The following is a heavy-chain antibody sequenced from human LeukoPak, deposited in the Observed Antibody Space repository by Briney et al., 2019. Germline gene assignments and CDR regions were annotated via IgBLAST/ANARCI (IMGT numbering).Heavy chain of an antibody. J-gene: IGHJ4*02. CDR3: LREEAYDNVFDH. V-gene: IGHV4-61*09. CDR1: GASLNSVDYY. Sequence: SQTLSLTCSVSGASLNSVDYYWGWIRQAAGKGLEWIGHICTSGTTKSNPSLKSRVTMSLDTSKNQFSLNLSSVTAADTAVYYCLREEAYDNVFDHWGQGIQVTVSS. CDR2: ICTSGTT. D-gene: IGHD3-3*01.